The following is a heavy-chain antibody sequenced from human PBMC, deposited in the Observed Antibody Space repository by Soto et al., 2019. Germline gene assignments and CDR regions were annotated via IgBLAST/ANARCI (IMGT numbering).Heavy chain of an antibody. Sequence: QVQLVASGGGVVQPGRSLRLSCAASGFTFSSYGMHWVRQAPGKGLEWVAGISYDGSNKYYADSVKGRFTISRDNSKNTLYLQMISQRAEDTAVYYCAKDRPPWYDTEWGYYMDVGGKGTTVTVSS. D-gene: IGHD3-9*01. CDR1: GFTFSSYG. CDR2: ISYDGSNK. V-gene: IGHV3-30*18. CDR3: AKDRPPWYDTEWGYYMDV. J-gene: IGHJ6*03.